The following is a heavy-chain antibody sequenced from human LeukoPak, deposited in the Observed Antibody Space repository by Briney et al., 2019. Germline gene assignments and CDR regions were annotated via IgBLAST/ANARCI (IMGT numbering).Heavy chain of an antibody. D-gene: IGHD1-26*01. V-gene: IGHV4-59*01. J-gene: IGHJ4*02. Sequence: SETLSLTCTVSGGSISSYYWSLIRQPPGKGLERIGYIYYSGSTNYNPSLKSRVTISVDTSKNQFSLNLNSVTAAGTAVYYCACGTYYYFDYWGQGTLVTVSS. CDR3: ACGTYYYFDY. CDR1: GGSISSYY. CDR2: IYYSGST.